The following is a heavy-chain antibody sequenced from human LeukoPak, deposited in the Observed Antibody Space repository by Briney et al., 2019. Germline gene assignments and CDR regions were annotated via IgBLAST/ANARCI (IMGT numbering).Heavy chain of an antibody. CDR2: IRYDGSNK. V-gene: IGHV3-30*02. J-gene: IGHJ3*02. CDR3: ARVNPQRPDCSSTSCFVDAFDI. CDR1: GFTFSSYG. Sequence: GGSLRLSCAASGFTFSSYGMHWVRQAPGKGLEWVAFIRYDGSNKYYADSVKARFTISRDNSKNTLFLQMNSLRAEDTAVYYYARVNPQRPDCSSTSCFVDAFDIWGQGTMVTVSS. D-gene: IGHD2-2*01.